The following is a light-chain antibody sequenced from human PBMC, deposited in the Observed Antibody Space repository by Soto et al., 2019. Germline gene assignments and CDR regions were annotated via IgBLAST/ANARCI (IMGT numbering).Light chain of an antibody. CDR3: CSYAVTFYV. CDR2: DVS. Sequence: QSVLTQPRSVSGSHGQSVTISCTGTSTDVGASNNVSWYQQLPGRAPKLMIYDVSERPPGVPDRFSGSKSGNTASLTISGLQADDEADYYCCSYAVTFYVFGTGTKLTVL. V-gene: IGLV2-11*01. CDR1: STDVGASNN. J-gene: IGLJ1*01.